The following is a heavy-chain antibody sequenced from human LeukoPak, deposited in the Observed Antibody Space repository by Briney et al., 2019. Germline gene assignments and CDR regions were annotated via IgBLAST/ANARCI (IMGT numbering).Heavy chain of an antibody. J-gene: IGHJ6*02. V-gene: IGHV3-30-3*01. CDR2: ISYDGSNK. Sequence: GGSLRLSCAASGFTFSSYAMHWVRQAPGKGLEWVAVISYDGSNKYYADSVKGRFTISRDNSKNTLYLQMNRLRAEDTAVYYCFRGCSSTSCLNPPYGMDVWGQGTTVTVSS. D-gene: IGHD2-2*01. CDR1: GFTFSSYA. CDR3: FRGCSSTSCLNPPYGMDV.